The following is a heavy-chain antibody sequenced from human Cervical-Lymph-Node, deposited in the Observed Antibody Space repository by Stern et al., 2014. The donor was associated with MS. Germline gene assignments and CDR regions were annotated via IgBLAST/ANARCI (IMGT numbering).Heavy chain of an antibody. CDR2: ISYDGSNK. CDR1: GFPFNSYN. CDR3: AKDWIDYGGLYGMDV. Sequence: VQLVESGGGVVQPGRSLRLSCATSGFPFNSYNMHWVRQAPGKGLEWGALISYDGSNKYYADSVKGRFTLSRDDSRNTLYLQMSSLRPEDTAIYYCAKDWIDYGGLYGMDVWGQGTKVTVSS. J-gene: IGHJ6*02. V-gene: IGHV3-30*18. D-gene: IGHD4-23*01.